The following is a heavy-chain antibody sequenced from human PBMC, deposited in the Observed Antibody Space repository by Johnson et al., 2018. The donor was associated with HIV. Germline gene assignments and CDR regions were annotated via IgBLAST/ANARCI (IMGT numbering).Heavy chain of an antibody. Sequence: QVQLVESGGGLVKPGGFLRLSCAASGFTFSDYYMSWIRQAPGKGLEWVSYISSSGRTIYYADSVKGRFTISRDNAKNSLYLQMNSLSPEDTAVSFCARGRATALEIDAFDIWGQGTMVTVSS. CDR3: ARGRATALEIDAFDI. CDR1: GFTFSDYY. J-gene: IGHJ3*02. CDR2: ISSSGRTI. V-gene: IGHV3-11*01. D-gene: IGHD5-12*01.